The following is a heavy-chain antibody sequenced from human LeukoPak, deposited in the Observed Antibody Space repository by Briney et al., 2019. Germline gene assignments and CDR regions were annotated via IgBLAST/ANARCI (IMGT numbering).Heavy chain of an antibody. J-gene: IGHJ6*03. CDR3: ARVLAAAGYYYYYYMDV. V-gene: IGHV4-39*07. Sequence: SETLSLTCTVSGGSISSSSYYWGWIRQPPGKGLEWIGSIYYSGSTYYNPSLKSRVTISVDTSKNQFSLKLSSVTAADTAVYYCARVLAAAGYYYYYYMDVWGKGTTVTVSS. D-gene: IGHD6-13*01. CDR1: GGSISSSSYY. CDR2: IYYSGST.